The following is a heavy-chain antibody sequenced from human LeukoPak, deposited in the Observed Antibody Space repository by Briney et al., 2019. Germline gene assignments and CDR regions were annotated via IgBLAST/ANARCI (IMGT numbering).Heavy chain of an antibody. CDR1: GGSISSSNYY. CDR2: IYYSGST. J-gene: IGHJ3*02. Sequence: SETLSLTCTVSGGSISSSNYYWGWVRQPPGKGLEWIGSIYYSGSTNYNPSLKSRVTISVDTSKNQFSLKLSSVTAADTAVYYCARRGGSYWAFDIWGQGTMVTVSS. D-gene: IGHD1-26*01. CDR3: ARRGGSYWAFDI. V-gene: IGHV4-39*07.